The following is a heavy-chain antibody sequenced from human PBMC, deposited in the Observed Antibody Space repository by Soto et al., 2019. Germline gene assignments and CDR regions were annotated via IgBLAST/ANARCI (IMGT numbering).Heavy chain of an antibody. J-gene: IGHJ6*02. CDR3: VRDWSGSTCPCMDV. V-gene: IGHV3-23*01. D-gene: IGHD3-3*01. Sequence: ELQLLESGGGLVQPGGSLRLSCAASGFTFSNYALSWVRQAPGKGPEWVSTISATGDTTYYADSVKGRFTVSRDSSKTTLYLQMNTLRAEDTAIYYCVRDWSGSTCPCMDVWCQGTTVTVSS. CDR1: GFTFSNYA. CDR2: ISATGDTT.